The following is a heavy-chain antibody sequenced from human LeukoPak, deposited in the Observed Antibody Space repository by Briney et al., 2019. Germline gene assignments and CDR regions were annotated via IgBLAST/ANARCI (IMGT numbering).Heavy chain of an antibody. V-gene: IGHV1-24*01. CDR3: ARDWSGSYAGGFDY. J-gene: IGHJ4*02. CDR2: FDPGDDET. Sequence: ASVNVPCKVSGYSLSELSTHWGRQAPGQGLEWMGGFDPGDDETIYAQKFQGRVTMTEDTSTDTAYLELSSLRSEDTAVYYCARDWSGSYAGGFDYWGQGTLVTVSS. CDR1: GYSLSELS. D-gene: IGHD1-26*01.